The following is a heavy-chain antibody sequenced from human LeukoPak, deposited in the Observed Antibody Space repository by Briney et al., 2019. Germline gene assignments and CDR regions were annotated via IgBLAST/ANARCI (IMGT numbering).Heavy chain of an antibody. CDR1: GGSISSSSYY. CDR2: IYYSGST. D-gene: IGHD2-15*01. Sequence: SETLSLTCTVSGGSISSSSYYWGWIRQPPGKGLEWIGSIYYSGSTNYNPSLKSRVTISVDTSKNQFSLKLSSVTAADTAVYYCARHLKDVGGGSKRGPYYYGMDVWGQGTTVTVSS. V-gene: IGHV4-39*01. CDR3: ARHLKDVGGGSKRGPYYYGMDV. J-gene: IGHJ6*02.